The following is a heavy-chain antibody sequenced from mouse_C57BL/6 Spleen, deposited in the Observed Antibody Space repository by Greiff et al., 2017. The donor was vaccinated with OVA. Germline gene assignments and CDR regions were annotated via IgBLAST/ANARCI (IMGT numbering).Heavy chain of an antibody. J-gene: IGHJ4*01. CDR1: GYAFSSYW. CDR3: AINYYGSSWDAMDY. CDR2: IYPGDGDT. V-gene: IGHV1-80*01. Sequence: QVQLKQSGAELVKPGASVKISCKASGYAFSSYWMNWVKQRPGKGLEWIGQIYPGDGDTNYNGKFKGKATLTADKSSSTAYMQLSSLTSEDSAVYFCAINYYGSSWDAMDYWGQGTSVTVSS. D-gene: IGHD1-1*01.